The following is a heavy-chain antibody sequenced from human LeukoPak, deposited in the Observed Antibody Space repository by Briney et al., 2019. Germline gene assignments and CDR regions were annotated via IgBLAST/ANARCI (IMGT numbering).Heavy chain of an antibody. D-gene: IGHD6-13*01. V-gene: IGHV4-39*01. CDR3: ARVRPRYSSSWSENWFDP. CDR1: GGSISSSSYY. CDR2: IYYSGST. J-gene: IGHJ5*02. Sequence: SETLSLTCTVSGGSISSSSYYWGWIRQPPGKGLEWIGSIYYSGSTYYDPSLKSRVTISVDTSKNQFSLKLSSVTAADTAVYYCARVRPRYSSSWSENWFDPWGQGTLVTVSS.